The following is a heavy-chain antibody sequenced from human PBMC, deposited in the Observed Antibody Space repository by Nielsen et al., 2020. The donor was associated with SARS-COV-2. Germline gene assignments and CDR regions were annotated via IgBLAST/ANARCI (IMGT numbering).Heavy chain of an antibody. V-gene: IGHV4-38-2*02. Sequence: GSLRLSCTVSGYSISSGYYWGWIRQPPGKGLEWIGSIYHSGSTYYNPSLKSRVTISVDTSKNQFSLKLSSVTAADTAVYYCARGRVTMVRGVIIAEGFDYWGQGTLVTVSS. D-gene: IGHD3-10*01. CDR2: IYHSGST. CDR1: GYSISSGYY. CDR3: ARGRVTMVRGVIIAEGFDY. J-gene: IGHJ4*02.